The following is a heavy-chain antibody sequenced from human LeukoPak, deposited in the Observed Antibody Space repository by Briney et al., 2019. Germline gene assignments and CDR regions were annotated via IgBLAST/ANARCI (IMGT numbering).Heavy chain of an antibody. V-gene: IGHV1-18*01. CDR1: GYTFTSYG. J-gene: IGHJ4*02. CDR3: ARDLRDYSDSSGYYSPFDY. D-gene: IGHD3-22*01. Sequence: ASVKVSCKASGYTFTSYGISWVRQAPGQGLEWMGWISSYNVNTNYAQKLQGRVTMTADTSTRTAYMELRSLRSDDTAVYYCARDLRDYSDSSGYYSPFDYWGQGTLVTVSS. CDR2: ISSYNVNT.